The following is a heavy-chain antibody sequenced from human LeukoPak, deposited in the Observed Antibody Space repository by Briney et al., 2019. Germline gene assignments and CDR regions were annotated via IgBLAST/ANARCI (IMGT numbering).Heavy chain of an antibody. J-gene: IGHJ4*02. CDR3: ARFGELSYFDY. D-gene: IGHD3-10*01. Sequence: ASVRVSCKPSGHTFTSYGISWVRQAPGQGLEWMGWISAYNGNRNYAQKLQGRVTMSTDTSTSTAYMELRSLISDDTAVYYCARFGELSYFDYWGQGTLVTVSS. V-gene: IGHV1-18*04. CDR2: ISAYNGNR. CDR1: GHTFTSYG.